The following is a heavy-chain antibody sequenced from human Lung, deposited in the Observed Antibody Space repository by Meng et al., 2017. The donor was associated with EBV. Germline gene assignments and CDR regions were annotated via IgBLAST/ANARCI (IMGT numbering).Heavy chain of an antibody. J-gene: IGHJ4*02. CDR2: IYHNENN. CDR1: SASISSNNY. V-gene: IGHV4-4*02. CDR3: ARAPGNWNFDS. Sequence: LQGSGPGLVKPSGTPSLTCTVSSASISSNNYWTWFRHSPGKGLEWIGEIYHNENNNYNPSLMSRVTMSLDKSKNHFSLNLRSVTAADTAVYFCARAPGNWNFDSWGQGTLVTVSS. D-gene: IGHD1-20*01.